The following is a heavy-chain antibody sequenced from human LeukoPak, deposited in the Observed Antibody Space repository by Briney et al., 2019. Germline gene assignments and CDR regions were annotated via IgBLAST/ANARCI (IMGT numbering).Heavy chain of an antibody. V-gene: IGHV3-21*04. Sequence: PGGSLRLSCAASEFTFSSYSMTWVRQAPGKGLEWVSSISSTSSYIYYADSLKGRFTISRDNAKNSLYLQMNNLRAEDMALYYCAKEGSSWSTFDYWGQGTLVTVSS. D-gene: IGHD6-13*01. CDR1: EFTFSSYS. J-gene: IGHJ4*02. CDR3: AKEGSSWSTFDY. CDR2: ISSTSSYI.